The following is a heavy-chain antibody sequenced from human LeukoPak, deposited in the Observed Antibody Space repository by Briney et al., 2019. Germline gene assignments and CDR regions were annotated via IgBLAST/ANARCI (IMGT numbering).Heavy chain of an antibody. J-gene: IGHJ4*02. CDR1: GFTFSTYW. CDR3: ASDRAYSQFDY. V-gene: IGHV3-7*01. CDR2: IKEDGSDT. Sequence: GGSLRLSCAASGFTFSTYWMDWVRQAPGKGLQWVASIKEDGSDTNYVGSVRGRFTVSRDNTKNSLYLQMNSLRADDTAVYYCASDRAYSQFDYWGQGTLVTVSS. D-gene: IGHD2-15*01.